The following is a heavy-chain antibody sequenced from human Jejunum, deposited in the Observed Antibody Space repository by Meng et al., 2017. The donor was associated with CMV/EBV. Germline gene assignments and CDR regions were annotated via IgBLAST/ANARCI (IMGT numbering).Heavy chain of an antibody. CDR2: INTNTGNP. D-gene: IGHD3-16*01. CDR1: LTTYT. Sequence: LTTYTNNWVRQAPGQGLEWMGWINTNTGNPTYAQDFTGRFVFSLDTSVSTAYLQISSLKAADTAVYYCARDYDDVWGTYGYTHYLDYWGQGTLVTVSS. V-gene: IGHV7-4-1*02. J-gene: IGHJ4*02. CDR3: ARDYDDVWGTYGYTHYLDY.